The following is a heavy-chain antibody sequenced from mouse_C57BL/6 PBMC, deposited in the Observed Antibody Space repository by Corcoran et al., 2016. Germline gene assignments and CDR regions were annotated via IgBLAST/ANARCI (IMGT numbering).Heavy chain of an antibody. J-gene: IGHJ4*01. CDR1: GYTFTDYY. CDR3: APNYDYAMDY. D-gene: IGHD2-1*01. V-gene: IGHV1-75*01. CDR2: IFPGSGST. Sequence: QVQLQQSGPELVKPGASVKISCKASGYTFTDYYINWVKQRPGQGLEWIGWIFPGSGSTYYNEKFKGKATLTVDQSSSTAYMLLSSLTSEDSAVYFCAPNYDYAMDYWGQGTSVTVSS.